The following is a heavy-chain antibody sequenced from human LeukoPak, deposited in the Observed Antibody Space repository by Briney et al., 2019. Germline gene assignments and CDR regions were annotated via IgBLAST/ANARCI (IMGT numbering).Heavy chain of an antibody. Sequence: PSETLSLTCTVSGGSINTYCWSWIRQPPGKGLEWIGYVYYSGTANYNPSLKSRVVISVDTSKNQLSLKLTSVTAADTAVYYCARSLYGGSFYYFDYWGQGTLVTVSS. CDR1: GGSINTYC. V-gene: IGHV4-59*01. CDR3: ARSLYGGSFYYFDY. D-gene: IGHD1-26*01. CDR2: VYYSGTA. J-gene: IGHJ4*02.